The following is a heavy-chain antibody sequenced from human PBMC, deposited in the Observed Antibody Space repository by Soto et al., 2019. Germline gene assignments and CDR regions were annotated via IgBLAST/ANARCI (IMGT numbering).Heavy chain of an antibody. CDR2: INHSGST. V-gene: IGHV4-34*01. J-gene: IGHJ5*02. D-gene: IGHD3-22*01. Sequence: SETLSLTCAVDGGSFSGYYWSWIRQPPGKGLEWIGEINHSGSTNYNPSLKSRVTLSVDTSKNQFSRKLSSVTAPDTAVYYCARGLGRRPMIVVAPVRWFEPWGQGTLVTVSS. CDR3: ARGLGRRPMIVVAPVRWFEP. CDR1: GGSFSGYY.